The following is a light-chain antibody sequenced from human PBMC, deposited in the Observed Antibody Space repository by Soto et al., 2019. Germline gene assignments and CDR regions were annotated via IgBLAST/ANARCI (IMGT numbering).Light chain of an antibody. J-gene: IGKJ2*01. Sequence: DIQLTQSPSFLSASVGDRVTITCRASQGISTYLAWYQQKPGKAPKLLIYAASTLQSGVPSRFSGSGSGTEFTLTINSLQPEDFATYSCQQVNTYPSTFGQGTKLEIK. V-gene: IGKV1-9*01. CDR1: QGISTY. CDR2: AAS. CDR3: QQVNTYPST.